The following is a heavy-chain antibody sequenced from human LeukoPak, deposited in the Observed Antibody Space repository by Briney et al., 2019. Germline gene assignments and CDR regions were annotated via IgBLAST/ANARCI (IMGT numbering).Heavy chain of an antibody. Sequence: SETLSLTCAVYGGSFSGYYWGWIRQPPGKGLEWIGEINHSGSTNYHPSLKSRFTKSVNTSKNQFSLNLTSVTAADTAVYYCARGQGSSSWYGTSYYFDYWGQGTLVTVSS. CDR3: ARGQGSSSWYGTSYYFDY. CDR1: GGSFSGYY. V-gene: IGHV4-34*01. D-gene: IGHD6-13*01. J-gene: IGHJ4*02. CDR2: INHSGST.